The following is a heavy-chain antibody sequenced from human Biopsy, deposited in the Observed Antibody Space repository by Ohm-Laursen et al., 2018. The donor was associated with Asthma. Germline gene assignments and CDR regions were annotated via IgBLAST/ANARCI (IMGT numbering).Heavy chain of an antibody. CDR2: IMPIFGTP. V-gene: IGHV1-69*01. CDR3: ARSYCGGDCYSPFDY. J-gene: IGHJ4*02. Sequence: VSSVKVSCKASGGTFSSDAISWVRQAPGQGLEWMGGIMPIFGTPNYAQKFQHRLTITADDSTTTVYMELSSLKLEDTAVYLCARSYCGGDCYSPFDYWGQGSLVTVSS. D-gene: IGHD2-21*01. CDR1: GGTFSSDA.